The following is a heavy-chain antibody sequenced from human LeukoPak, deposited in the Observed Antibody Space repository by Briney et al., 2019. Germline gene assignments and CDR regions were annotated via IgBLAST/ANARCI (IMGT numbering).Heavy chain of an antibody. CDR1: GGSFSGYY. J-gene: IGHJ4*02. Sequence: SETLSLTCAVYGGSFSGYYWSWIRQPPGKGLEWIGEINHSGSTNYNPSLKSRVTISVDTSKNQFSLKLSSVTAADTAVYYCARAKQQQQRYYFDYWGQGTLVTASS. V-gene: IGHV4-34*01. D-gene: IGHD6-13*01. CDR3: ARAKQQQQRYYFDY. CDR2: INHSGST.